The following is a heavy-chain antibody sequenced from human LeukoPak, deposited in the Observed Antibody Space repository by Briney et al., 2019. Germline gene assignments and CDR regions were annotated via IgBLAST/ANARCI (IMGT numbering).Heavy chain of an antibody. V-gene: IGHV1-2*02. Sequence: GASVKVSCKASGYTFTGCYMHWVRQAPGQGLEWMGWINPNSGGTNYAQKFQGRVTMTRDTSISTAYMELSRLRSDDTAVYYCARPLVVPAASGLDYYYMDVWGKGTTVTVSS. CDR3: ARPLVVPAASGLDYYYMDV. CDR1: GYTFTGCY. J-gene: IGHJ6*03. D-gene: IGHD2-2*01. CDR2: INPNSGGT.